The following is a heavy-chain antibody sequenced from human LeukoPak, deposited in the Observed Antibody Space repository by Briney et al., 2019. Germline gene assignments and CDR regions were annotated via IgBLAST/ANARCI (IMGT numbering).Heavy chain of an antibody. D-gene: IGHD2-15*01. CDR2: IGSTTV. CDR1: GFTFSSYS. Sequence: GGSLRLSCAASGFTFSSYSMNWVRQAPGKGLEWVSCIGSTTVYYADSVKGRFTISRDSAKNSLYLQMNSLRAEDTAVYYCARDRGYCSGGICYGNWLDSWGQGTLVTVSS. CDR3: ARDRGYCSGGICYGNWLDS. V-gene: IGHV3-48*01. J-gene: IGHJ5*01.